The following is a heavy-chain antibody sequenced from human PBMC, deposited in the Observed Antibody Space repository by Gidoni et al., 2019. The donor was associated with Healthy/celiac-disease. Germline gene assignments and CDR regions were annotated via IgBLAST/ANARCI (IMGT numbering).Heavy chain of an antibody. V-gene: IGHV1-69*01. D-gene: IGHD2-15*01. CDR3: ARLHCSGGSCYRNSYWYFDL. CDR1: GGTFSSYA. CDR2: IIPIFGTA. J-gene: IGHJ2*01. Sequence: QVQLVQSGAEVKKPGSSVKVSCKASGGTFSSYAISWVRQAPGQGLEWMGGIIPIFGTANYAQKFQGRVTITADESTSTAYMELSSLRSEDTAVYYCARLHCSGGSCYRNSYWYFDLWGRGTLVTVSS.